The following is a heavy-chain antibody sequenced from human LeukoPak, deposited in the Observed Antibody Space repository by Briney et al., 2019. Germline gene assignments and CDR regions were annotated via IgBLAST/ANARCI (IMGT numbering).Heavy chain of an antibody. D-gene: IGHD2-15*01. CDR3: ARGSRELLHAVLADFNWYFDL. J-gene: IGHJ2*01. Sequence: GASVKVSCKASGYTFTSYAMHWVRQAPGQRLEWMGWINAGNGNTKYSQKFQGRVTITRDTSASTAYMELSSLRSEDTAVYYCARGSRELLHAVLADFNWYFDLWGRGTLVTVSS. V-gene: IGHV1-3*01. CDR1: GYTFTSYA. CDR2: INAGNGNT.